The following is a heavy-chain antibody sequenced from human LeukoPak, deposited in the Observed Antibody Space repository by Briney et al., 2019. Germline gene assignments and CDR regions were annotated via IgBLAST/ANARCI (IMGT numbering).Heavy chain of an antibody. Sequence: PGGSLRLSCAASGFTVSSNYMSWVRQAPGQGLEWVSVTYTGGSTNYADSVEGRFSISRDNSKNTLYLQMNSLRAEDTAVYYCARVDVVTAGKNAFDIWGQGTMVTVSS. D-gene: IGHD4-23*01. J-gene: IGHJ3*02. CDR3: ARVDVVTAGKNAFDI. CDR1: GFTVSSNY. V-gene: IGHV3-53*01. CDR2: TYTGGST.